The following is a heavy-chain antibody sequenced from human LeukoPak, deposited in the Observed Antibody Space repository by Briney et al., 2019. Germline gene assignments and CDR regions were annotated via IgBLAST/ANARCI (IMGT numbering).Heavy chain of an antibody. CDR2: IHYSGST. CDR3: ARTTEGGYTYGYFYYYYMDV. J-gene: IGHJ6*03. D-gene: IGHD5-18*01. CDR1: GGSISSYY. Sequence: SETLSLTCTVSGGSISSYYWSWIRQPPGKGLEWIGYIHYSGSTNYNPSLKSRVTISVDTSKNQFSLKLSSVTAADTAVYYCARTTEGGYTYGYFYYYYMDVWGKGTMVTISS. V-gene: IGHV4-59*01.